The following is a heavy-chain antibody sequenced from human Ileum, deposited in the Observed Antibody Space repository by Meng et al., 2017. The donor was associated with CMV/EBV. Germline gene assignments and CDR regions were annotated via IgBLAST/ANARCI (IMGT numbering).Heavy chain of an antibody. CDR3: ARGGAVAGTTYYYYGMDV. Sequence: ASVKVSCKASGYTFTSYGISWVGQAPGQGLEWMGWISAYNGNTNYAQKLQGRVTMTTDTSTSTAYMELRSLRSDDTAVYYCARGGAVAGTTYYYYGMDVWGQGTTVTVSS. J-gene: IGHJ6*02. CDR1: GYTFTSYG. CDR2: ISAYNGNT. V-gene: IGHV1-18*01. D-gene: IGHD6-19*01.